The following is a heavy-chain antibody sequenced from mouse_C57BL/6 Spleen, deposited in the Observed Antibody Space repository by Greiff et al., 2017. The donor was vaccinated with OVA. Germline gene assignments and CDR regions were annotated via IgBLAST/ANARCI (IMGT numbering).Heavy chain of an antibody. V-gene: IGHV1-19*01. D-gene: IGHD3-2*02. CDR3: AREGAAHDPYFDY. Sequence: EVQLQQSGPVLVKPGASVKMSCKASGYTFTDYYMNWVKQSHGKRLEWIGVINPYDGGTSYNQKFKGKATLTVDKSSSTAYMELNSLTSEDSAVYYYAREGAAHDPYFDYWGQGTTLTVSS. CDR2: INPYDGGT. CDR1: GYTFTDYY. J-gene: IGHJ2*01.